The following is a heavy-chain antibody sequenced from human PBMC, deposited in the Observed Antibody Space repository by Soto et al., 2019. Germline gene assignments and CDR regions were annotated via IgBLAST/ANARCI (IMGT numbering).Heavy chain of an antibody. D-gene: IGHD6-19*01. Sequence: ASVKVSCKASGYTFTGYYMHWVRQAPGQGLEWMGWINAGNGNTKYSQKFQGRVTITRDTSASTAYMELSSLRSEDTAVYYCARSSMTLFYYYYYYMDVWGKGTTVTVSS. CDR3: ARSSMTLFYYYYYYMDV. V-gene: IGHV1-3*01. CDR1: GYTFTGYY. CDR2: INAGNGNT. J-gene: IGHJ6*03.